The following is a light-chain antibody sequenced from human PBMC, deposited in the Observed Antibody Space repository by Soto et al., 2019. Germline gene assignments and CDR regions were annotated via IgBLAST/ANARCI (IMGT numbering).Light chain of an antibody. J-gene: IGKJ1*01. CDR2: AAS. V-gene: IGKV1-8*01. Sequence: AIRMTQSPASFSASTGDRVTISCRGSQGISSYLAWYQQKPGKAPKLLIYAASTLQSGVPSRFSGSGSGTDFTLTISCLQSEDFATYYCQQYYSYPPGTFGQGTKVDI. CDR1: QGISSY. CDR3: QQYYSYPPGT.